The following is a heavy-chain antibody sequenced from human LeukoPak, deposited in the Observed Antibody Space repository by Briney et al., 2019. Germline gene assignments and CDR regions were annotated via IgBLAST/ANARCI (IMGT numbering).Heavy chain of an antibody. CDR2: STGSGADT. J-gene: IGHJ2*01. Sequence: GGSLRLSCAASGFTFSSYGMGWVRQAPGTGLEGVSGSTGSGADTYHADSVKGRFTISRDNSKNTLYLQMNSLRVEDTAVYYCAKDRGDGGPYWFFDLWGRGTLVTVSP. CDR1: GFTFSSYG. CDR3: AKDRGDGGPYWFFDL. V-gene: IGHV3-23*01. D-gene: IGHD3-10*01.